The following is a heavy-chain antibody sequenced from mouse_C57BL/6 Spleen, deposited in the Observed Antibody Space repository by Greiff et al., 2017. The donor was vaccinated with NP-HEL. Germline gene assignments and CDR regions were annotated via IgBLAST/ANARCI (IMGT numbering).Heavy chain of an antibody. V-gene: IGHV1-72*01. J-gene: IGHJ2*01. Sequence: VQLQQPGAELVKPGASVKLSCKASGYTFTSYWMHWVKQRPGRGLEWIGRIDPNSGGTTYNEKFKSKATLTVDKPSSTAYMQLSSLTSEDSAVYYCARGATVPSYYFDYWGQGTTLTVSS. CDR1: GYTFTSYW. D-gene: IGHD1-1*01. CDR3: ARGATVPSYYFDY. CDR2: IDPNSGGT.